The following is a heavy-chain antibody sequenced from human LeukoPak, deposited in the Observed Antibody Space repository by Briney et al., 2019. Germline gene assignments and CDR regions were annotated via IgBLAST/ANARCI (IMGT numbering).Heavy chain of an antibody. CDR2: IDNSGST. Sequence: SETLSLTCTVSGGSICSYYWSWIRQPPGKGLEWIGYIDNSGSTNYNPSLKSRVTISVDTSKNQFSLKLSSVTAADTAVYYCARDGTMVRAGAFDIWGQATMVTVSS. V-gene: IGHV4-59*13. CDR1: GGSICSYY. CDR3: ARDGTMVRAGAFDI. D-gene: IGHD3-10*01. J-gene: IGHJ3*02.